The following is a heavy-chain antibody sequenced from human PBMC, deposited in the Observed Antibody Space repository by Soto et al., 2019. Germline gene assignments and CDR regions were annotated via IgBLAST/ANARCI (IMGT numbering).Heavy chain of an antibody. V-gene: IGHV4-61*08. Sequence: SETQSLTSTVSGGSIRSGDYYWSWIRQPPGKGLEWIGYIYYSGSTNYNPSLKSRVTISVDTSKNQFSLKLSSVTAADTAVYYCARNAPYYYGSGGYYKGYGMDVWGQGTTVTVSS. CDR3: ARNAPYYYGSGGYYKGYGMDV. CDR2: IYYSGST. D-gene: IGHD3-10*01. CDR1: GGSIRSGDYY. J-gene: IGHJ6*02.